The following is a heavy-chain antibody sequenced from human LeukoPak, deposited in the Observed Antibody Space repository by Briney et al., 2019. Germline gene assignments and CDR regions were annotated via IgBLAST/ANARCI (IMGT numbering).Heavy chain of an antibody. D-gene: IGHD3-3*01. CDR2: ISYDGSNK. CDR1: GFTFSSYG. CDR3: ARSTPGDYTLHLIDS. Sequence: GGSLRLSCAASGFTFSSYGMHWVRQAPGKGLEWVAVISYDGSNKYYADSVKGRFTISRDNSKNTLYLQMNSLRAEDTAVYYCARSTPGDYTLHLIDSWGQGTLVTVSS. V-gene: IGHV3-30*03. J-gene: IGHJ4*02.